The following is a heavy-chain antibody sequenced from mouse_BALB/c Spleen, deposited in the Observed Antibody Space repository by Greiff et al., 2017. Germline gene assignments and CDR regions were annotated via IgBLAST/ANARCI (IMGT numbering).Heavy chain of an antibody. D-gene: IGHD2-1*01. CDR3: ARGHGNYYAMDY. V-gene: IGHV7-3*02. CDR1: GFTFTDYY. Sequence: DVQLVESGGGLVQPGGSLRLSCATSGFTFTDYYMSWVRQPPGKALEWLGFIRNKANGYTTEYSASVKGRFTISRDNSQSILYLQMSTLRAEDRATYYCARGHGNYYAMDYWGQGTSVTVSS. CDR2: IRNKANGYTT. J-gene: IGHJ4*01.